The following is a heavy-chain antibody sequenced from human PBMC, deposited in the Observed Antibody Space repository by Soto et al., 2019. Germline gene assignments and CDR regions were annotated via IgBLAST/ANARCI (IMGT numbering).Heavy chain of an antibody. CDR2: ISGSGGST. CDR1: GFTFSSYA. J-gene: IGHJ4*02. D-gene: IGHD1-26*01. CDR3: ARRGSGSYYDY. V-gene: IGHV3-23*01. Sequence: EVQLLESGGGLVQPGGSLRLSCAASGFTFSSYAIRWVRQAPGKGLEWDSAISGSGGSTYYADSVKGRFTISRDNSKNTLYLQMNSLRAEDTAVNYCARRGSGSYYDYWGQGTPVIVSS.